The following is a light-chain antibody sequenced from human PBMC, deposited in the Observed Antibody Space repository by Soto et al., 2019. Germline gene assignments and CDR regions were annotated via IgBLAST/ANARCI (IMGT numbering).Light chain of an antibody. J-gene: IGKJ5*01. CDR2: AAS. CDR1: QDISNY. CDR3: QQYNSHPLT. V-gene: IGKV1-16*02. Sequence: DIQMTQSPSSLSASVGDRVTITCRASQDISNYLAWFQQKPGKAPKSLIYAASNLQSGVPSKFGGSGSGTDFTLTISSLQPEDFATYYCQQYNSHPLTFGQGTRLEIK.